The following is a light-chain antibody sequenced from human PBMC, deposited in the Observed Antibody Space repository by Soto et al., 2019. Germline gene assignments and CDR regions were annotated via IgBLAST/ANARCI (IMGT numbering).Light chain of an antibody. Sequence: DIQMTQSPSSLSASVGDRVTITCRASQSIRSYLNWYQQKPGKAPKLLIYAASSLQSGVPSRFSGSGSGTDFTLTISSLQPEDFATYFCQQSYSTPSTFGQGTKVEI. V-gene: IGKV1-39*01. J-gene: IGKJ1*01. CDR1: QSIRSY. CDR3: QQSYSTPST. CDR2: AAS.